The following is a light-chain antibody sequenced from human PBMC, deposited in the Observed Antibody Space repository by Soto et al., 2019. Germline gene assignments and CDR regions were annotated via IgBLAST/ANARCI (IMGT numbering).Light chain of an antibody. CDR3: SSWDNLLNGPV. Sequence: QSVMTQPPSASGTPGQEVTISCSGSSSNIGNNYVYWYHQVPGKAPKLLIYRNNQRPSGVPDRFSGSKSDTSASLAITGLRSEDDGHYYCSSWDNLLNGPVFGGCTQVTVL. J-gene: IGLJ7*01. V-gene: IGLV1-47*01. CDR1: SSNIGNNY. CDR2: RNN.